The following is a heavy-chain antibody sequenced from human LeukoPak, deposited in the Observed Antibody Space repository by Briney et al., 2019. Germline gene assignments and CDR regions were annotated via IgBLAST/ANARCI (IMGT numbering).Heavy chain of an antibody. CDR2: IKQDGSEK. D-gene: IGHD6-6*01. CDR1: GFTFSSYR. Sequence: GGSLRLSCAASGFTFSSYRMSWVRQAPGKGLEWVANIKQDGSEKYYVDSVKGRFTISRDNAKNSLYLQMNSLRAEDTAVYYCARDEIVSSEYFDYWGQGTLVTVSS. CDR3: ARDEIVSSEYFDY. J-gene: IGHJ4*02. V-gene: IGHV3-7*01.